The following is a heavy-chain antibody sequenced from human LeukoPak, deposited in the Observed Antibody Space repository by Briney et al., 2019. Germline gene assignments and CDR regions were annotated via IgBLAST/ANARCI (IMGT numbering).Heavy chain of an antibody. J-gene: IGHJ3*02. CDR2: INHSGST. Sequence: SETLSLTCAVYGGSFSGYYWGWIRQPPGKGLEWIGEINHSGSTNYNPSLKSRVTISVDTSKNQFSLKLSSVTAADTAVYYCARFSSSWYRRAFDIWGQGTMVTVSS. CDR1: GGSFSGYY. CDR3: ARFSSSWYRRAFDI. V-gene: IGHV4-34*01. D-gene: IGHD6-13*01.